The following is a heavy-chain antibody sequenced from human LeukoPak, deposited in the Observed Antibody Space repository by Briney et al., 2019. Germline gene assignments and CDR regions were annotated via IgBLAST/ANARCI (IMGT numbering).Heavy chain of an antibody. V-gene: IGHV4-30-2*01. CDR3: ARRPYGGNSRDAFDI. CDR2: IYHSGST. Sequence: SQTLSLTCAVSGGSISSGGYSWSWIRQPPGKGLEWIGYIYHSGSTYYNPSLKSRVTISVDRSKNQFSLKLSSVTAADTAVYYCARRPYGGNSRDAFDIWGQGTMVTVSS. J-gene: IGHJ3*02. D-gene: IGHD4-23*01. CDR1: GGSISSGGYS.